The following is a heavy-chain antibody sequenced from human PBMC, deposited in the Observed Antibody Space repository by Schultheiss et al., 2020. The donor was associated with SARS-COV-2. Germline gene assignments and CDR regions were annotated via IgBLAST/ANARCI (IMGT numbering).Heavy chain of an antibody. CDR2: ISSSSSTI. CDR1: GFTFSSYS. V-gene: IGHV3-48*01. J-gene: IGHJ4*02. Sequence: GGSLRLSCAASGFTFSSYSMNWVRQAPGKGLEWVSYISSSSSTIYYADSVKGRFTISRDNAKNSLYLQMNSLRAEDTAVYYCARDRGGGAAAGTGPAYWGQGTLVTVSS. D-gene: IGHD6-13*01. CDR3: ARDRGGGAAAGTGPAY.